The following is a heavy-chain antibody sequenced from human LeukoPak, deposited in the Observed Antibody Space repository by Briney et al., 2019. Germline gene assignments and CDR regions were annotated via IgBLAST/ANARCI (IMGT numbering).Heavy chain of an antibody. CDR1: GFTFSNSW. V-gene: IGHV3-7*01. Sequence: GGSLRLSCAASGFTFSNSWMYWVRQAPGKGLEWVANIKEDGSEKYYVDSVKGRFTISRDNAKISLYLEMNSLRAEDTAVYYCAKDQLYCRGGSCYSGHDYWGQGTLVTVSS. D-gene: IGHD2-15*01. J-gene: IGHJ4*02. CDR3: AKDQLYCRGGSCYSGHDY. CDR2: IKEDGSEK.